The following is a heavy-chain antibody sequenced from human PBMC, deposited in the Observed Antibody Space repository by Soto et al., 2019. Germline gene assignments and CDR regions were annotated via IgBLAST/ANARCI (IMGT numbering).Heavy chain of an antibody. J-gene: IGHJ4*02. CDR1: GFTFSSYA. V-gene: IGHV3-23*01. D-gene: IGHD3-22*01. CDR3: AKAGGAYDSSGYYDY. Sequence: GGSLRLSCAASGFTFSSYAMSWVRQAPGKGLEWVSAISGSGGSTYYADSVKGRFTISRDNSKNTLYLQMNSLRAEDTAVYYCAKAGGAYDSSGYYDYWGQGTLVTVYS. CDR2: ISGSGGST.